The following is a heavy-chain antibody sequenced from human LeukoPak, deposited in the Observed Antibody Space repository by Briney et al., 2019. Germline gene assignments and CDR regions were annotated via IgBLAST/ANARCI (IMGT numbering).Heavy chain of an antibody. D-gene: IGHD3-22*01. J-gene: IGHJ6*02. Sequence: GGSLRLSCAASGFTFSSYSMNWVRQGPGKGLEWGSSISSSSSYIYYADSLNGRFTVSRDNAQNSLYLQMHSLRAEDTAVYYCAREGAVYYYDSSGSQGQYYYYGMDVWAQGPTVTVSS. CDR1: GFTFSSYS. V-gene: IGHV3-21*01. CDR3: AREGAVYYYDSSGSQGQYYYYGMDV. CDR2: ISSSSSYI.